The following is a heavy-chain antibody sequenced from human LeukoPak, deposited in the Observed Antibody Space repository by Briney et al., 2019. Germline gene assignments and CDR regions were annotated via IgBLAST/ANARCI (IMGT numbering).Heavy chain of an antibody. CDR1: GFTVSTYY. CDR3: ARVGDHYHWYLDV. V-gene: IGHV3-53*01. J-gene: IGHJ2*01. D-gene: IGHD1-26*01. Sequence: GGSPRLSCEGSGFTVSTYYMNWVRQAPGKGLEWVAILYSGGSTYYADSVKGRFTVSRDISKNTVYLQMTNLRAEDTAVYYCARVGDHYHWYLDVWGRGTLVT. CDR2: LYSGGST.